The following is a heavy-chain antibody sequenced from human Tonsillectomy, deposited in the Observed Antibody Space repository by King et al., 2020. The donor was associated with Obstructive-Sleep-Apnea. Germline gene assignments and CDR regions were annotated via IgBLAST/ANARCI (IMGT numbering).Heavy chain of an antibody. CDR3: ARDSPGIAAAGLFLFDY. CDR2: ICYSGST. D-gene: IGHD6-13*01. CDR1: GGPISSGGYD. Sequence: VQLQESGPGLVKPSQTLSLTCTVSGGPISSGGYDWSWLRQHPGKGLEWIGYICYSGSTYYNPSLISRVTISVDTSTNHFSLKLSSVTAADTAVYYCARDSPGIAAAGLFLFDYWGQGTLVTVSS. J-gene: IGHJ4*02. V-gene: IGHV4-31*03.